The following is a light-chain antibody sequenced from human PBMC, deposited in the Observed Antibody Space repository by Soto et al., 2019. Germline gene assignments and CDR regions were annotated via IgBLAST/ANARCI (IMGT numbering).Light chain of an antibody. CDR2: DAS. V-gene: IGKV3-11*01. J-gene: IGKJ1*01. Sequence: DTVLTQCPATLSLSPGERATLSCRARQSVTENLAWHQQRPGQAPRLLMDDASNRATGIPARFSGCGSGTDFTLTISSLEPEHFAVGYCQLYGDSRTFGQGTKVEIK. CDR3: QLYGDSRT. CDR1: QSVTEN.